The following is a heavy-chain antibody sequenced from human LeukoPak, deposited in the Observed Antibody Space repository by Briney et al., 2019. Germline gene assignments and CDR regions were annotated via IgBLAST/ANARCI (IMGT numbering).Heavy chain of an antibody. CDR2: VKEDGSEK. J-gene: IGHJ4*02. D-gene: IGHD2-2*01. CDR3: AKDLRRDCSSTSCYAPYFDY. V-gene: IGHV3-7*03. Sequence: GGSLRLSRAASGFTFSNYWMSWVRQAPGKGLEWVANVKEDGSEKYYVDSVKGRFTISRDNSKNSLFVQMNSLRAEDTAVYYCAKDLRRDCSSTSCYAPYFDYWGQGTLVTVSS. CDR1: GFTFSNYW.